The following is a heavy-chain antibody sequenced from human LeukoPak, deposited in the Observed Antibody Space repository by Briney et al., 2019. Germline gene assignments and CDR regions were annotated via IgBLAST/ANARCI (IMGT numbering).Heavy chain of an antibody. V-gene: IGHV5-51*01. CDR2: IYPTDSDT. CDR1: GYSFTTNW. Sequence: GESLKIPCKGSGYSFTTNWIGWVRQMPGKGLEWMGIIYPTDSDTRYSPSFQGQVTISVDKSISTAYLQWSSLKASDTAMYYCARRPSLKGWYFDFWGRGTQVTVSS. J-gene: IGHJ2*01. CDR3: ARRPSLKGWYFDF.